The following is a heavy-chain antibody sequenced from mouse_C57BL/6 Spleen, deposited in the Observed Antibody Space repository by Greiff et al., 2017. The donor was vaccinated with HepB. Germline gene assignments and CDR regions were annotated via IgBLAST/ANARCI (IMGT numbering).Heavy chain of an antibody. CDR2: IYPGDGDT. Sequence: VQLQQSGAELVKPGASVKISCKASGYAFSSYWMNWVKQRPGKGLEWIGQIYPGDGDTNYNGKFKGKATLTADKSSSTAYMQLSSLTSEDSAVYVCARSHHYYGSSFDYWGQGTTLTVSS. CDR3: ARSHHYYGSSFDY. D-gene: IGHD1-1*01. CDR1: GYAFSSYW. J-gene: IGHJ2*01. V-gene: IGHV1-80*01.